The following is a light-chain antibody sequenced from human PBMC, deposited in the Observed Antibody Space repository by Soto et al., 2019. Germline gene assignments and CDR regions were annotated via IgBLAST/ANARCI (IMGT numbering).Light chain of an antibody. Sequence: EAPRFVYTSVVDTVPITCRASQSISSYLSWYQQKPGKAPKLLIFAASSLQSGVPSRFSGSGSGTDFTLTVSNLQPDDFATYYCQQYTSYSCTFGQ. CDR3: QQYTSYSCT. CDR2: AAS. J-gene: IGKJ1*01. V-gene: IGKV1-39*02. CDR1: QSISSY.